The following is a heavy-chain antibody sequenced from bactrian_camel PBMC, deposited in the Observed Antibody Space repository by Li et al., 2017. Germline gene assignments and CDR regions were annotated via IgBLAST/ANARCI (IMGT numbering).Heavy chain of an antibody. CDR1: GFTFSTFA. CDR3: VAGGCQYAPLDRRSYDY. J-gene: IGHJ4*01. V-gene: IGHV3S40*01. D-gene: IGHD8*01. CDR2: IYTDGGTT. Sequence: DVQLVESGGGLVQPGGSLRLSCAASGFTFSTFAMNWVRQAPGKEREGVAAIYTDGGTTTYADAVKGRFTISHDNTKNTVYLRTNSLKPEDTAVYYCVAGGCQYAPLDRRSYDYWGQGTQVTVS.